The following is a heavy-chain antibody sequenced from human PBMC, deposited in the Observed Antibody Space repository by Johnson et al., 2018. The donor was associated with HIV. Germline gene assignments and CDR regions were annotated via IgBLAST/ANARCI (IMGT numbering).Heavy chain of an antibody. Sequence: QVQLVESGGGRAKPGGSLRLSCAVSGFTFSSYGMHCVRQAPGKGLAWVAFISYVGTYISYAEAVKVRFTVSRDNAKNSVYLQMNSLRGEDTAVYYCARLCSGCADACDMWGQGTMFTGS. D-gene: IGHD3-10*02. CDR1: GFTFSSYG. CDR3: ARLCSGCADACDM. V-gene: IGHV3-33*08. J-gene: IGHJ3*02. CDR2: ISYVGTYI.